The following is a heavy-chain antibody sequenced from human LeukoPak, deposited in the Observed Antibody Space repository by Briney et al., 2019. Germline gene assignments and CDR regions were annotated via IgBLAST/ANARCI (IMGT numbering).Heavy chain of an antibody. CDR2: ISVYNGNT. D-gene: IGHD2-15*01. CDR3: ASPYCSGGTCYALDAFDI. V-gene: IGHV1-18*01. Sequence: ASVKVSCKASGYTFTSYGISWVRQAPGQGLEWMGWISVYNGNTNYAQKLQGRVTMTTDTSTSTAYMELRSLRSDDTAVYYCASPYCSGGTCYALDAFDIWGQGTMVTVSS. CDR1: GYTFTSYG. J-gene: IGHJ3*02.